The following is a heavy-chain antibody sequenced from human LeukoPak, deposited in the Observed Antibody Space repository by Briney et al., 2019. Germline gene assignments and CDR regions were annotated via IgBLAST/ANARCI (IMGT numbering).Heavy chain of an antibody. CDR1: GFTFDDYG. Sequence: PGGSLRLSCAASGFTFDDYGMSWVRPAPGKGLEWVSGINWNGGNTGYADSVKGRFTISRDNAKNSLYLQMNSLRAEDTALYYCARAGFGLDPYYYYMDVWGKGTTVTVSS. D-gene: IGHD3-10*01. CDR3: ARAGFGLDPYYYYMDV. V-gene: IGHV3-20*04. CDR2: INWNGGNT. J-gene: IGHJ6*03.